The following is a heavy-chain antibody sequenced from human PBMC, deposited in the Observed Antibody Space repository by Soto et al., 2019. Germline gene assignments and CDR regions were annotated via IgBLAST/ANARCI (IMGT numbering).Heavy chain of an antibody. CDR2: ISWNSDTI. CDR3: AKDRSRGLYYYYGMDV. Sequence: GGSLRLSCVASGFPFDDYAMHWVRQAPGKGLEWVSGISWNSDTIRYADSVKGRFTISRDNAENFLYLQMNSLRAEDTALYYCAKDRSRGLYYYYGMDVWGQGTTVTVSS. D-gene: IGHD6-19*01. J-gene: IGHJ6*02. V-gene: IGHV3-9*01. CDR1: GFPFDDYA.